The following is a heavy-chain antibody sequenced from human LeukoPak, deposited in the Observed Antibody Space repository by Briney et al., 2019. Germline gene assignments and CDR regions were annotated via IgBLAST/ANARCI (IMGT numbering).Heavy chain of an antibody. J-gene: IGHJ5*02. V-gene: IGHV1-69*13. CDR3: ARVGYCSGGSCYHNWFDP. CDR1: GGTFSSYA. CDR2: IIPIFGTA. Sequence: ASVKVSCKASGGTFSSYAISWLRQAPGRGLEWMGGIIPIFGTANYAQKFQGRVTITADESTSTAYMELSSLRSEDTAVYYFARVGYCSGGSCYHNWFDPWGQGTLVTVSS. D-gene: IGHD2-15*01.